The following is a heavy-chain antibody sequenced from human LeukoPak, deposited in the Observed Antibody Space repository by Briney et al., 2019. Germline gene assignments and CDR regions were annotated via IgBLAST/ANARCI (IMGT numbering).Heavy chain of an antibody. Sequence: APVKVSCKASGYTFTGYYMHWVRQAPGQGLEWMGWINPNSGGTNYAQKFQGRVTMTRDTSISTAYMELSRLRSDDTAMYYCARTAAAGTSQFYMRPFDPWGQGTLVTVSS. V-gene: IGHV1-2*02. CDR2: INPNSGGT. D-gene: IGHD6-13*01. CDR1: GYTFTGYY. J-gene: IGHJ5*02. CDR3: ARTAAAGTSQFYMRPFDP.